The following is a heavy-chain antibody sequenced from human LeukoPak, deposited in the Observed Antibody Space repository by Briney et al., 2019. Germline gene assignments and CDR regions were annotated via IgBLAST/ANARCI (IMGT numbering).Heavy chain of an antibody. CDR1: GGSFSGYY. Sequence: PSETLSLTCAVYGGSFSGYYWSWIRQPPGKGLEWIGETNHSGSTNYNPSLKSRVTISVDTSKNQFSLKLSSVTAADTAVYYCASKHDFWSGLLSWGQGTLVTVSS. CDR3: ASKHDFWSGLLS. CDR2: TNHSGST. J-gene: IGHJ4*02. V-gene: IGHV4-34*01. D-gene: IGHD3-3*01.